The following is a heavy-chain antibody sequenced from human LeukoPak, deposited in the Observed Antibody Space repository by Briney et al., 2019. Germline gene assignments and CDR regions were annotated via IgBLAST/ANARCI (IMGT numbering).Heavy chain of an antibody. CDR2: ISRYSNTI. CDR3: ARDRDGTNDAFDI. J-gene: IGHJ3*02. Sequence: GGSLRLSCAASGFTFSSYSMNWVRQAPGKGLEWVSYISRYSNTIYYAGSVKGRFTISRDNAKNSLYLQMHSLRAEDTAVYYCARDRDGTNDAFDIWGQGTKVTVSS. CDR1: GFTFSSYS. D-gene: IGHD5-24*01. V-gene: IGHV3-48*04.